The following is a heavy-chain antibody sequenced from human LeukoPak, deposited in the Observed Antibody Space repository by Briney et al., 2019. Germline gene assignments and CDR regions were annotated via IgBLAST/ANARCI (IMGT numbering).Heavy chain of an antibody. CDR3: AKDRSSSWYLDY. D-gene: IGHD6-13*01. Sequence: GGSLRLSCAASGFTFSSYGMHWVCQAPGKGLEWVSAISGSGGSTYYADSVKGRFTISRDNSTNTLYLQMNSLRAEDTAVYYCAKDRSSSWYLDYWGQGTLVTVSS. V-gene: IGHV3-23*01. J-gene: IGHJ4*02. CDR2: ISGSGGST. CDR1: GFTFSSYG.